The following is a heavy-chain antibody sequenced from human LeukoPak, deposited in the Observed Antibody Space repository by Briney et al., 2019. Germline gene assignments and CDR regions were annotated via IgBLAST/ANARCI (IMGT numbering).Heavy chain of an antibody. CDR1: GGTFSSYA. CDR3: ARIDCSSTSCYPGHYYYGMDV. Sequence: SVKVSCKASGGTFSSYAISWVRQAPGQGLEWMGGIIPIFGTANYAQKFQGRVTITADESTSTAYMELSSLRSKDTAVYYCARIDCSSTSCYPGHYYYGMDVWGKGTTVTVSS. V-gene: IGHV1-69*13. D-gene: IGHD2-2*01. J-gene: IGHJ6*04. CDR2: IIPIFGTA.